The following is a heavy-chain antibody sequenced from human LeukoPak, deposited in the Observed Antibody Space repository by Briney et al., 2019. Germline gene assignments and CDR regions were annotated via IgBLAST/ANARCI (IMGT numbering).Heavy chain of an antibody. CDR2: IYYSGST. D-gene: IGHD4/OR15-4a*01. CDR3: ARGLVPYYFDY. Sequence: ASETLSLTCTVSGGSISSYYWSWIRQPPGKGLEWIGYIYYSGSTNYNPSLKSRVTISVDTSKNQFSLKLSSVTAADTAVYYCARGLVPYYFDYWGQGTLVTVSS. CDR1: GGSISSYY. V-gene: IGHV4-59*01. J-gene: IGHJ4*02.